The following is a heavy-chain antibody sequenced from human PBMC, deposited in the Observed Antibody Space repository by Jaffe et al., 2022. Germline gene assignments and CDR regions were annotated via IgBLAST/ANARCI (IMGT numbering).Heavy chain of an antibody. V-gene: IGHV3-30*02. CDR3: HLDLNDYGDYRANDY. D-gene: IGHD4-17*01. J-gene: IGHJ4*02. CDR1: GFTFSSYG. Sequence: QVQLVESGGGVVQPGGSLRLSCAASGFTFSSYGMHWVRQAPGKGLEWVAFIRYDGSNKYYADSVKGRFTISRDNSKNTLYLQMNSLRAEDTAVYYCHLDLNDYGDYRANDYWGQGTLVTVSS. CDR2: IRYDGSNK.